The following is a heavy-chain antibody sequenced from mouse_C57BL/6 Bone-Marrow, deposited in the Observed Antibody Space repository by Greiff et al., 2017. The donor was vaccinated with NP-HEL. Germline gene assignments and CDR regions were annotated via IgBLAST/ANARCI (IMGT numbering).Heavy chain of an antibody. CDR1: GYTFTSYW. Sequence: VQLQQSGTVLARPGASVKMSCKTSGYTFTSYWMHWVKQRPGQGLEWLGALYPGNSYTSYKQKFKGKAKLTAVTSASTAYMKLSSLTNDDSAVYYCTRSFMVTIAMDYWGQGTSVTVSS. V-gene: IGHV1-5*01. D-gene: IGHD2-2*01. CDR2: LYPGNSYT. CDR3: TRSFMVTIAMDY. J-gene: IGHJ4*01.